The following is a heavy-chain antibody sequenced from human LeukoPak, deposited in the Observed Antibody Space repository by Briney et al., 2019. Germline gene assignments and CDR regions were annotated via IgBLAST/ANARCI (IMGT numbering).Heavy chain of an antibody. CDR3: ARAGSVVPAAPLDY. J-gene: IGHJ4*02. V-gene: IGHV1-69*05. D-gene: IGHD2-2*01. CDR1: GYTFTSYD. Sequence: SVKVSCKASGYTFTSYDINWVRQAPGQGLEWMGGIIPIFGTANYAQKFQGRVTITTDESTSTAYMELSSLRSEDTAVYYCARAGSVVPAAPLDYWGQGTLVTVSS. CDR2: IIPIFGTA.